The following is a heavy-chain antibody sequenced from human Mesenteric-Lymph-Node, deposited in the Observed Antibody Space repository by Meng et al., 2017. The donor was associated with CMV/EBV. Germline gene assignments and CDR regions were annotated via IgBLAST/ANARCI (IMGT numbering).Heavy chain of an antibody. V-gene: IGHV4-61*01. J-gene: IGHJ5*02. D-gene: IGHD6-19*01. CDR1: GGSVSSGSYY. CDR2: INHSGST. CDR3: ARSKQWLANNWFDP. Sequence: SETLSLTCTVSGGSVSSGSYYWSWIRQPPGKGLEWIGEINHSGSTNYNPSLKSRVTISVDTSKNQFSLKLSSVTAADTAVYYCARSKQWLANNWFDPWGQGTLVTVSS.